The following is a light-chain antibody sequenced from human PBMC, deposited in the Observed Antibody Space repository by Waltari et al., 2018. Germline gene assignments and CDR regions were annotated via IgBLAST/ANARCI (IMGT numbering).Light chain of an antibody. CDR3: MQALQTPFT. V-gene: IGKV2-28*01. CDR2: LGS. J-gene: IGKJ3*01. CDR1: QCVLHSDGYNY. Sequence: ETVMTQSPLFLPVTPGEPASLSCRSSQCVLHSDGYNYLDWVLHDPGLSPHLLIYLGSHRGYGVPDRFSGSGSGTDYTLIIMSGEAEDVGVYYCMQALQTPFTFGPVTKVDIK.